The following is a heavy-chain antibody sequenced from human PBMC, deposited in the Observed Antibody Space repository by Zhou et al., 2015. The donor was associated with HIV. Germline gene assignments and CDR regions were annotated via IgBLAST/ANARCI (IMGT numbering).Heavy chain of an antibody. CDR1: GGTFSSYT. CDR2: IIPILGIA. Sequence: QVQLVQSGAEVKKPGSSVKVSCKASGGTFSSYTISWVRQAPGQGLEWMGRIIPILGIANYAQKFQGRVTITADKSTSTAYMELSSLRSEDTAVYYCASYSGYSYGTRVLGYWGQGTLVTVSS. V-gene: IGHV1-69*02. J-gene: IGHJ4*02. CDR3: ASYSGYSYGTRVLGY. D-gene: IGHD5-18*01.